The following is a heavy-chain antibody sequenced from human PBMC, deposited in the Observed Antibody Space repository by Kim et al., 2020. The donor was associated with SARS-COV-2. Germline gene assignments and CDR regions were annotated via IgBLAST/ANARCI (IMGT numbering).Heavy chain of an antibody. CDR2: NYYSGSS. J-gene: IGHJ6*02. Sequence: SETLSLTCAVSGGSFSSGGYSWICIRQRPGKGLEGIVYNYYSGSSYYNPSLKRRVTISVDRSKNHFSLKLSSVTAAGPAVYYCARGYGSGSSYGMDVWGRGTTDTVP. D-gene: IGHD3-10*01. CDR1: GGSFSSGGYS. V-gene: IGHV4-30-2*01. CDR3: ARGYGSGSSYGMDV.